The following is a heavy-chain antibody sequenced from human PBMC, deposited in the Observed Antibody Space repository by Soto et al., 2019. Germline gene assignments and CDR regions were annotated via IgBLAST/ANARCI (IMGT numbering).Heavy chain of an antibody. Sequence: EVQLVESGGGLEQPGGSLRLSCAASGFSFSSSSMNWVRQAPGKGLEWISYIGHRSGATYYADSVRGRFSISRDNAKSLVYLQMNRLKGEDTAVYYCAKDKGERSFDYWGQGTLVTVSS. CDR1: GFSFSSSS. CDR2: IGHRSGAT. CDR3: AKDKGERSFDY. J-gene: IGHJ4*02. V-gene: IGHV3-48*01. D-gene: IGHD3-16*01.